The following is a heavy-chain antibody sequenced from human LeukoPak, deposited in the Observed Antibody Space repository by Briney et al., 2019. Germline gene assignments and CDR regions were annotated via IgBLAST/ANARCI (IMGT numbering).Heavy chain of an antibody. J-gene: IGHJ4*02. CDR1: GFTLSSYE. CDR3: ARESLAVAGTWDY. D-gene: IGHD6-19*01. Sequence: GGSLRLSCAASGFTLSSYEMNWVRQAPGKGLEWVSYISSSGSTIYYADSVKGRFTISRDNAKNPLYLQMNSLRAEDTAVYYCARESLAVAGTWDYWGQGTLVTVSS. V-gene: IGHV3-48*03. CDR2: ISSSGSTI.